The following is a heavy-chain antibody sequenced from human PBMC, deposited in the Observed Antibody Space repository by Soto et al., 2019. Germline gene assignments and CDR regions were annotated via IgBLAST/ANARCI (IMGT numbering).Heavy chain of an antibody. CDR2: IPCDDNK. CDR1: VFSLNTRAAG. V-gene: IGHV2-5*02. Sequence: SGPTLVHPTQTLTLHCSLCVFSLNTRAAGMDWTRQHPGKALEWLALIPCDDNKRNRPSLESRRSIAKDTSGNQVVLTMTNVDLLDTATYYCSYRALSGSRYYFDFWGLGTLVTVSS. D-gene: IGHD1-26*01. J-gene: IGHJ4*02. CDR3: SYRALSGSRYYFDF.